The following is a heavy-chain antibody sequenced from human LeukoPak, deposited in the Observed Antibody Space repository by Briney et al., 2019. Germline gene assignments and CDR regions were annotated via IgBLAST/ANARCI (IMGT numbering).Heavy chain of an antibody. CDR3: ARSSTGSYFDY. CDR1: GGSMSRYY. J-gene: IGHJ4*02. CDR2: MYYGGST. D-gene: IGHD3-3*02. Sequence: PSETLSLTCTVSGGSMSRYYWSWIRQPPGKGLEWIGYMYYGGSTKYNPSLKSRVTISVDTSKNQFSLKLSSVTAADTAVYYCARSSTGSYFDYWGQGTLVTVSS. V-gene: IGHV4-59*01.